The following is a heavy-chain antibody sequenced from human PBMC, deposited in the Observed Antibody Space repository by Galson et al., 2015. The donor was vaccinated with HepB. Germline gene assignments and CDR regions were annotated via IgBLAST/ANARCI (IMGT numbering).Heavy chain of an antibody. D-gene: IGHD2-15*01. Sequence: SLRLSCAASGFTFSSYEMNWVRQAPGKGLEWVSYISSRGNIIYYADSVKGRFTISRDNAKNSLYLQMNSLRAEDTAVYYCARDVEYCSGNVCYHRDNFDYWGQGILVTVSS. CDR1: GFTFSSYE. V-gene: IGHV3-48*03. CDR2: ISSRGNII. CDR3: ARDVEYCSGNVCYHRDNFDY. J-gene: IGHJ4*02.